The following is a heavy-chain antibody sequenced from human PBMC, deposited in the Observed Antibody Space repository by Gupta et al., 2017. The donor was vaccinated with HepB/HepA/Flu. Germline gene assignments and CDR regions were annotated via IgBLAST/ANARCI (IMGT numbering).Heavy chain of an antibody. CDR3: SRQLRGTNDFDY. CDR1: DGSITSHW. CDR2: IVRGGSS. V-gene: IGHV4-4*02. D-gene: IGHD1-26*01. Sequence: QVQLQESGPRLVSPSGTLSLTCVVSDGSITSHWWSWVRQPPGKGREWIGEIVRGGSSTEKGSLESRVTILMDTARTQVSLNLTSVNDADTAVYYCSRQLRGTNDFDYWGRGTLVNVSP. J-gene: IGHJ4*02.